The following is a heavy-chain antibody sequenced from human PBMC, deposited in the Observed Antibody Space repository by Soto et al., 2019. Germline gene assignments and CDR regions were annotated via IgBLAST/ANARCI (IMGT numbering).Heavy chain of an antibody. J-gene: IGHJ4*02. Sequence: SETLSLTCAVSGGYISSGGYSWSCIRQPPGKGLEWIGYIYHSGSTYYNPSLKGRVTISVDTSKNQFSLKLSSVTAADTAVYYCARHVSSGSSWIPTFGYFDNWGQGTLVTVSS. D-gene: IGHD6-13*01. V-gene: IGHV4-30-2*03. CDR3: ARHVSSGSSWIPTFGYFDN. CDR1: GGYISSGGYS. CDR2: IYHSGST.